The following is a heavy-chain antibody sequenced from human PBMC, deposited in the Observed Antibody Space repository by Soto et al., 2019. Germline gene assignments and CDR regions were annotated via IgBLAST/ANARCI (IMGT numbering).Heavy chain of an antibody. CDR1: GYTFTSYG. V-gene: IGHV1-18*01. CDR2: ISAYNGNT. J-gene: IGHJ3*02. CDR3: ARDREWLITFGGVTYAFDI. Sequence: QVQLVQSGAEVKKPGASVKVSCKASGYTFTSYGIIWVRQAPGQGLEWMGWISAYNGNTNYAQKLQGRVTMTTDTSTSTAYMELRSLRSDDTAVYYCARDREWLITFGGVTYAFDIWGQGTMVTVSS. D-gene: IGHD3-16*01.